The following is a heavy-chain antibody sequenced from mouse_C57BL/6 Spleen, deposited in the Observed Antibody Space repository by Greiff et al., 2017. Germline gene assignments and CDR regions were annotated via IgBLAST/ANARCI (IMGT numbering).Heavy chain of an antibody. V-gene: IGHV5-17*01. CDR1: GFTFSDYG. J-gene: IGHJ2*01. CDR2: ISSGSSTI. D-gene: IGHD2-3*01. CDR3: ARLYDGFDY. Sequence: EVQLVESGGGLVKPGGSLKLSCAASGFTFSDYGMHWVRQAPEQGLEWVAYISSGSSTIYYADTVKGRFTISRDNAKNTLFLQMPSLRSEDTAMYYCARLYDGFDYWGQGTTLTVSS.